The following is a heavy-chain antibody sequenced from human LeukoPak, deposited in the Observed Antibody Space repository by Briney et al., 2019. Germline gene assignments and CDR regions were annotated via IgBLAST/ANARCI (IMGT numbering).Heavy chain of an antibody. J-gene: IGHJ4*02. CDR3: VRRSNYYDSSGYFY. V-gene: IGHV4-39*01. Sequence: PSETLSLTCTVSGGSISSTTYYWGWIRQPPGKGLEWIGSIYYGGSTYYNPSLKSRVTISVDTSKNQFSLKLSSVTAADTAVYYCVRRSNYYDSSGYFYWGQGTLVTVSS. D-gene: IGHD3-22*01. CDR2: IYYGGST. CDR1: GGSISSTTYY.